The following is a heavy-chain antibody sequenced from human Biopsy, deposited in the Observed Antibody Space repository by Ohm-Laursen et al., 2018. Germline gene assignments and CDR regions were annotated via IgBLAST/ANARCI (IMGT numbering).Heavy chain of an antibody. Sequence: SDTLSLPCTVSGVSVSCGSFYWTWIRQPPGQGLEYIGHIYDRGSTANYNPSLESRVTMSVDMPKNQFSLKLSSVTAADTAIYYCARGMRSSGWPYYDSWGQGTLVTVSS. CDR1: GVSVSCGSFY. CDR3: ARGMRSSGWPYYDS. J-gene: IGHJ4*02. CDR2: IYDRGSTA. V-gene: IGHV4-61*01. D-gene: IGHD6-19*01.